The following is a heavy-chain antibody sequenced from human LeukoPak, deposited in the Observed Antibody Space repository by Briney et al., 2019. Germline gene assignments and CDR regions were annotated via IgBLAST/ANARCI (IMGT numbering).Heavy chain of an antibody. D-gene: IGHD2-2*01. J-gene: IGHJ6*03. Sequence: ASVKVSCKASGGTFSSYAISWVRQAPGQGLEWMGGIIPIFGTANYAKKFQGRVTITADESTSTAYMELSSLRSEDTAVYYCAKSRVVPAAILDYYYMDVWGKGTTVTVSS. CDR3: AKSRVVPAAILDYYYMDV. V-gene: IGHV1-69*13. CDR1: GGTFSSYA. CDR2: IIPIFGTA.